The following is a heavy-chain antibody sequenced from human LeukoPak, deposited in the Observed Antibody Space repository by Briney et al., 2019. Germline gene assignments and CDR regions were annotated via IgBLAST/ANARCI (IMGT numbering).Heavy chain of an antibody. V-gene: IGHV1-46*01. J-gene: IGHJ5*02. CDR1: GYTFTNYH. D-gene: IGHD4-23*01. CDR2: INPSGGST. CDR3: ARDNSVEDTAWWFDP. Sequence: ASVKVSCKASGYTFTNYHIHWVRQAPGQGLEWMGIINPSGGSTNYAQKFQGRVTMTRDMSTSTDYMELSSLRSEDTAVYYCARDNSVEDTAWWFDPWGQGTLVTVSS.